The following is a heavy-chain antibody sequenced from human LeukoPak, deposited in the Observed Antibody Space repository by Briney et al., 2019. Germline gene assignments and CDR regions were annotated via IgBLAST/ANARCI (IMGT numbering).Heavy chain of an antibody. CDR1: GGSISSGSYY. Sequence: KSSETLSLTCTVSGGSISSGSYYWSWIRQPAGKGLEWIGRIYTSGSTNYNPSLKSRVTISVDTSKNQFSLKLSSVTAADTAVYYCARDMAAAGTHYFDYWGQGTLVTVSS. CDR3: ARDMAAAGTHYFDY. D-gene: IGHD6-13*01. V-gene: IGHV4-61*02. CDR2: IYTSGST. J-gene: IGHJ4*02.